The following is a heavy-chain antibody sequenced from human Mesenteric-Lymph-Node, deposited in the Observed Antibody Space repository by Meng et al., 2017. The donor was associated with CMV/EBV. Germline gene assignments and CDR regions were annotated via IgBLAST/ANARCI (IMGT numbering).Heavy chain of an antibody. V-gene: IGHV3-23*03. CDR1: GFTFSRYA. D-gene: IGHD3-3*01. CDR2: IQGGDHDT. Sequence: GGSLRLSCTASGFTFSRYAMSWVRQAPGKGLEWVSSIQGGDHDTYYADSGKGRFIISRVNSRNTVFLQMNSLRAEDTAVYYCARYYDFWGGSANVYYFDYWGQGTLVTVSS. J-gene: IGHJ4*02. CDR3: ARYYDFWGGSANVYYFDY.